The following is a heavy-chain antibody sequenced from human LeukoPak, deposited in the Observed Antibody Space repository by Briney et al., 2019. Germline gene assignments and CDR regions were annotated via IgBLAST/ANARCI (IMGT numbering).Heavy chain of an antibody. V-gene: IGHV4-34*01. Sequence: SETLSLTCAVYGGSFSGYYWSWIRQPPGKGLEWIGEINHSGSTNYNPSLKSRVTISVDTSKNQFSLKLSSVTAADTAVYYCARRDYYGSEAFDIWGQGTMVTVSS. CDR2: INHSGST. D-gene: IGHD3-10*01. CDR3: ARRDYYGSEAFDI. CDR1: GGSFSGYY. J-gene: IGHJ3*02.